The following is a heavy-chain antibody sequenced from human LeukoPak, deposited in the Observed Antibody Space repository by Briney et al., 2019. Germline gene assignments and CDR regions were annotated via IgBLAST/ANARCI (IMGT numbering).Heavy chain of an antibody. CDR3: ARDRDYYDSSGYSFYYYYMDV. Sequence: GGSLRLSCAASGFTFSSYSMNWVRQAPGKGLEWVSYISSSSSTIYYADSVKSRFTISKDNAKNSLYLQMNSLRAEDTAVYYCARDRDYYDSSGYSFYYYYMDVWGKGTTVTVSS. V-gene: IGHV3-48*04. CDR2: ISSSSSTI. D-gene: IGHD3-22*01. CDR1: GFTFSSYS. J-gene: IGHJ6*03.